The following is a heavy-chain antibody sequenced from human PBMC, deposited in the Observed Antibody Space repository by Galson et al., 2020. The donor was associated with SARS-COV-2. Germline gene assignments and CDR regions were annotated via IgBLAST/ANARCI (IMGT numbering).Heavy chain of an antibody. CDR1: GGSISSYY. J-gene: IGHJ4*02. Sequence: SENLSLTCTVSGGSISSYYWRWIRQPPGKGLEWIAYIYYSGSTNYNPSLKSRVTISVDTSKNQFSLKLSSVTAADTAVYYCARHRWHCSSNSCYNEAHFDYWGQGTLVTVSS. CDR3: ARHRWHCSSNSCYNEAHFDY. CDR2: IYYSGST. V-gene: IGHV4-59*08. D-gene: IGHD2-2*02.